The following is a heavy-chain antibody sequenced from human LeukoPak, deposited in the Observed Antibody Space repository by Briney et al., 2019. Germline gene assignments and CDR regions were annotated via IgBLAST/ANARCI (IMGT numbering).Heavy chain of an antibody. J-gene: IGHJ4*02. Sequence: ASVEVSCKASGGTFSSYAISWVRQAPGQGLEWMGRIIPILGIANYAQKFQGRVTITADESTSTAYMELSSLRSEDTAVYYCARSLFARGDYWGQGTLVTVSS. D-gene: IGHD2-21*01. CDR1: GGTFSSYA. CDR2: IIPILGIA. CDR3: ARSLFARGDY. V-gene: IGHV1-69*04.